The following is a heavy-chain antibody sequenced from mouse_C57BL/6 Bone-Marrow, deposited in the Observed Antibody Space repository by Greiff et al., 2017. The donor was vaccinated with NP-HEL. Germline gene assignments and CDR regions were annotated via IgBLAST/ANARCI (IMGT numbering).Heavy chain of an antibody. CDR2: ISSGGSYT. J-gene: IGHJ4*01. Sequence: EVKVVESGGDLVKPGGSLKLSCAASGFTFSSYGMSWVRQTPDKRLEWVATISSGGSYTYYPDSVKGRFTISRDNAKNTLYLQMSSLKSEDTAMYYCARRGFPRYAMDYWGQGTSVTVSS. CDR1: GFTFSSYG. CDR3: ARRGFPRYAMDY. V-gene: IGHV5-6*01.